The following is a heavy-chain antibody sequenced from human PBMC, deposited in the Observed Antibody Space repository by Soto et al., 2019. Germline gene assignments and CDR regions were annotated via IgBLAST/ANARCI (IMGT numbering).Heavy chain of an antibody. CDR2: ISTDASST. CDR1: GFTFSSYW. V-gene: IGHV3-74*01. CDR3: ARLPNKSPQN. Sequence: EVQLVESGGGLVQPGGSLRLSCAASGFTFSSYWMHWVRQAPGKGLVWVSSISTDASSTSYADPVKGRFTISRDNAKNTLYLQMNSVRGEDTAVYYCARLPNKSPQNWGQGTLVIVSP. J-gene: IGHJ1*01.